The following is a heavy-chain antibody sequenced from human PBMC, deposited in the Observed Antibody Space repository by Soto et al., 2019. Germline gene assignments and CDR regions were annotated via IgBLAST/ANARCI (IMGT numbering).Heavy chain of an antibody. CDR1: GFTFSGSA. V-gene: IGHV3-73*02. CDR2: IRSKANSYAT. CDR3: TSQGYSYGFVY. D-gene: IGHD5-18*01. Sequence: EVQLVESGGGLVQPGGSLKLSCAASGFTFSGSAMHWVRQASGKGLEWVGRIRSKANSYATAYVASVKGRFTISRDDSKNTAYLQMNSLKTEDTAVYYCTSQGYSYGFVYWGQGTQVTVSS. J-gene: IGHJ4*02.